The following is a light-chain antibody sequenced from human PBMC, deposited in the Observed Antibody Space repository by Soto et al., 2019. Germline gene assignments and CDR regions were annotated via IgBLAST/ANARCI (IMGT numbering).Light chain of an antibody. J-gene: IGKJ3*01. Sequence: EIVLTQSPATLSLSPGERATLSCWASQSVSSYLAWYQHKPGQAPRLLIYDASNRATGIPARFSGSGSGTDFTLTISSLEPEDFATYYCQQSFSSPFTFGPGTKVDVK. V-gene: IGKV3-11*01. CDR1: QSVSSY. CDR2: DAS. CDR3: QQSFSSPFT.